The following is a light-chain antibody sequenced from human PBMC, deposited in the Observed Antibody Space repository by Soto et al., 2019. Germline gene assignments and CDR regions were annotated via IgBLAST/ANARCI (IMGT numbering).Light chain of an antibody. Sequence: QSALTQPASVSGSPGQSITISCTGTSSDVGSYNLVSWYQLHLGKAPKNMIYEVSKRPSGVSNRFSGSKSGNTASLTISGLQAEDEADYYCCSYAGGSSYVVFGGGTKLTVL. CDR2: EVS. V-gene: IGLV2-23*02. CDR1: SSDVGSYNL. CDR3: CSYAGGSSYVV. J-gene: IGLJ2*01.